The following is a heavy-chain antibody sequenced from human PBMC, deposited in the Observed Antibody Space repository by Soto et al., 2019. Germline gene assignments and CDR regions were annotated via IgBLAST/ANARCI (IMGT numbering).Heavy chain of an antibody. CDR3: ARGHYGMDV. V-gene: IGHV3-7*05. CDR2: MNQDGSER. Sequence: HPGGSLRLSCAASGFNFSNYWMSWVRQAPAKGLEWVANMNQDGSERYYLDSVKGRFTISRDNGKNSLYLQMSSLRAEDTAMYYCARGHYGMDVWGPGTTVTVSS. J-gene: IGHJ6*02. CDR1: GFNFSNYW.